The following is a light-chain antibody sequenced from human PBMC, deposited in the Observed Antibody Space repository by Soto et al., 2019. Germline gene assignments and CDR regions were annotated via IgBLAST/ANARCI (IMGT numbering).Light chain of an antibody. CDR2: DVT. J-gene: IGLJ2*01. Sequence: QSALTQPRSVSGSPGQSVTISCTGTNSDVGTYTYVSWYQQHPGKAPKLIIYDVTKRPSGVPDRFSGSKSGNTASLIISGLQAADEAEYYCCCCSYAGSSSFRVLFGGGTKLTVL. CDR1: NSDVGTYTY. V-gene: IGLV2-11*01. CDR3: CSYAGSSSFRVL.